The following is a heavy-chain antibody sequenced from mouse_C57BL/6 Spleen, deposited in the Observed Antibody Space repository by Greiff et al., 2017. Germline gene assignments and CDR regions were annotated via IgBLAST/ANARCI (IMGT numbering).Heavy chain of an antibody. Sequence: EVQLQQSGPELVKPGASVKLPCKASGYTFTDYNMDWVKQSHGKSLEWIGDINPNNGGTIYNQKFKGKATLTVDKSSSTAYMELRSLTSEDTAVYYCARSYGSSYRFAYWGQGTLVTVSA. D-gene: IGHD1-1*01. CDR2: INPNNGGT. J-gene: IGHJ3*01. V-gene: IGHV1-18*01. CDR1: GYTFTDYN. CDR3: ARSYGSSYRFAY.